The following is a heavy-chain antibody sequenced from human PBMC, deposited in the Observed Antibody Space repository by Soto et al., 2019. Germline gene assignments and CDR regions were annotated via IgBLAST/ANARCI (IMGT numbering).Heavy chain of an antibody. D-gene: IGHD4-17*01. CDR3: ARSLEGTTVTNWFDP. CDR2: ITPVLGTA. Sequence: QVQLVQSGAEVKKPGSSVKVSCKASADTFNSYSLSWLRQAPGQRLEWMGGITPVLGTADYAQSFEDRLTITADDSTSTVYLELSSLRSDDTAVYYCARSLEGTTVTNWFDPWGQGALVTVSS. J-gene: IGHJ5*02. CDR1: ADTFNSYS. V-gene: IGHV1-69*01.